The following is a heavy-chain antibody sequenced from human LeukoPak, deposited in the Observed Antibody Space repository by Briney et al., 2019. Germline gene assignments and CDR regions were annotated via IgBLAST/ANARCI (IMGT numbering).Heavy chain of an antibody. Sequence: ASVKVSCKASGYTFTSYDINWVRQATGQGLEWMGWMNPNSGNTGYAQKFQGRVTITRNTSISTAYMELSSLRSEDTAVYYCARMQIRPAATQLDYWGQGTLVTVSS. V-gene: IGHV1-8*03. D-gene: IGHD2-2*01. CDR1: GYTFTSYD. CDR3: ARMQIRPAATQLDY. CDR2: MNPNSGNT. J-gene: IGHJ4*02.